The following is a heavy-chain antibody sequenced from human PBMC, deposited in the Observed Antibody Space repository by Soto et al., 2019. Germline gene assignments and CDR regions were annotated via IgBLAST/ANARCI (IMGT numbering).Heavy chain of an antibody. D-gene: IGHD2-2*01. Sequence: GGSLRLSCAASGFTFSSYALSWVRQAPGKGLEWVSGISGSGDSTNYADSVKGRFTISRDNSENTVYLQMNSLRAEDTAVYYCAKRFCTSTTCLSLDFYYYVGVWGEGTTVTVSS. J-gene: IGHJ6*03. CDR3: AKRFCTSTTCLSLDFYYYVGV. CDR1: GFTFSSYA. CDR2: ISGSGDST. V-gene: IGHV3-23*01.